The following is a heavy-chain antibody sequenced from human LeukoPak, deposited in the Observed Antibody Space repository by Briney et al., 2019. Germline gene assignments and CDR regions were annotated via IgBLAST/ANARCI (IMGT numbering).Heavy chain of an antibody. CDR2: ISSSGDNGDNT. J-gene: IGHJ4*02. V-gene: IGHV3-23*01. Sequence: PGGSLRLSCAASGFAFNNYAMTWVRQAPGKGLQWVSTISSSGDNGDNTYYADSVKGRFTVSRDNSKDTVYLQMNSLRAEDTAVYYCARDGIQLPDTLDYWGLGTLVTVPS. CDR1: GFAFNNYA. D-gene: IGHD1-1*01. CDR3: ARDGIQLPDTLDY.